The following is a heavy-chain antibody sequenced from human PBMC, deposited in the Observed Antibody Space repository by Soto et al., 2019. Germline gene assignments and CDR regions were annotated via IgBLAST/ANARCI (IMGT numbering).Heavy chain of an antibody. CDR1: GGTFSSYA. V-gene: IGHV1-8*02. J-gene: IGHJ6*02. CDR3: ASVYHYYYYGMDV. Sequence: ASVKVSCKASGGTFSSYAISWVRQAPGQGLEWMGWMNPNSGNTGYAQKFQGRVTMTRNTSISTAYMELSSLRSEDTAVYYCASVYHYYYYGMDVWGQGTTVTVSS. D-gene: IGHD2-8*01. CDR2: MNPNSGNT.